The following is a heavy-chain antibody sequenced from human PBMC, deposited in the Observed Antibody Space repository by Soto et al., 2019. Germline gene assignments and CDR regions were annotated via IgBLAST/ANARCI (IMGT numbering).Heavy chain of an antibody. CDR2: ISTYNVDT. CDR1: GYTFSSYC. J-gene: IGHJ4*02. CDR3: VRGGFAYGYLDY. V-gene: IGHV1-18*01. Sequence: ASVKVSCKTSGYTFSSYCIVWVRQAPGQGLEWMGWISTYNVDTKYADKFQGRLTMSSDTSTTTAFMELRRLRSDDTAVYYCVRGGFAYGYLDYWGQGTLVNVSS. D-gene: IGHD5-18*01.